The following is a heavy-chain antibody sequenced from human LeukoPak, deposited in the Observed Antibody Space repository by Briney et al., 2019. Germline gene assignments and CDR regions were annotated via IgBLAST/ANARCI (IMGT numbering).Heavy chain of an antibody. D-gene: IGHD1-26*01. V-gene: IGHV3-23*01. Sequence: GGSLRLSCAASGFTFSSYAMSWVRQAPGKGLEWVSGISGSGGSTYYADSVKGRFTISRDNSKNTLYLQMNSLRAEDTAVYYCAKNTFSGSYYIDYYYYGMDVWGQGTTVTVSS. CDR2: ISGSGGST. CDR1: GFTFSSYA. J-gene: IGHJ6*02. CDR3: AKNTFSGSYYIDYYYYGMDV.